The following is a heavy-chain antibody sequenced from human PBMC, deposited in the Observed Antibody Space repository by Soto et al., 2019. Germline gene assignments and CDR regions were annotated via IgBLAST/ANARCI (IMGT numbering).Heavy chain of an antibody. D-gene: IGHD1-26*01. CDR2: ISDDGSRT. V-gene: IGHV3-30*18. CDR3: AKELLIVGSAQVDY. J-gene: IGHJ4*02. CDR1: GFTFSSYG. Sequence: AGGSLRLSCAASGFTFSSYGIHWVRQAPGKGLDWVGVISDDGSRTYYAESVKGRFIISRDNSKNMLYLEMNSLRPEDTALYYCAKELLIVGSAQVDYWGQGTLVTVSS.